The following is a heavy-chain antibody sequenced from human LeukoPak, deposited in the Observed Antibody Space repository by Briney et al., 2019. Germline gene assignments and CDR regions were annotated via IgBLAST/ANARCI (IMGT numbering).Heavy chain of an antibody. D-gene: IGHD5-12*01. V-gene: IGHV3-21*05. CDR2: IDSRGTYI. CDR1: GFTYRTYA. CDR3: ERDSGRSGSLDY. Sequence: GGSLRLSCAGSGFTYRTYARKWVRQAPGKGLEWVSHIDSRGTYILYADSVKGRLTISRDNAKNSLYLQVSSLRAEDTAVYYCERDSGRSGSLDYWGQGTLVTVSS. J-gene: IGHJ4*02.